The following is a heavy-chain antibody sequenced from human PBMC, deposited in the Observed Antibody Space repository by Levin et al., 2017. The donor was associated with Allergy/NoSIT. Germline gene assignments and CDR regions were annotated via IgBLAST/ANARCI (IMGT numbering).Heavy chain of an antibody. D-gene: IGHD3-16*01. Sequence: GGSLRLSCAASGFTFSSYWMSWVRQAPGKGLEWVAKIKQDGSEKYYVDSVKGRFTISRDNAKNSLYLQMNSLRAEDTAVYYCARGLGDYRETNWFDPWGQGTLVTVSS. CDR1: GFTFSSYW. CDR3: ARGLGDYRETNWFDP. V-gene: IGHV3-7*01. CDR2: IKQDGSEK. J-gene: IGHJ5*02.